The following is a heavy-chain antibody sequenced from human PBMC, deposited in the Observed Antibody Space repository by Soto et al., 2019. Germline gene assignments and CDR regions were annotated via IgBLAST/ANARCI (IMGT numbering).Heavy chain of an antibody. Sequence: SETLSLTCAVYGGSFSGYYWSWIRQSPGKGPEWIGEINHSGSSISNPSLKSRVTISVDTSKNQFSLKLRSVTAADTAAYYCARGISLIVEVHRDAPDKYYFDSWSQGTLVTVSS. J-gene: IGHJ4*02. V-gene: IGHV4-34*01. CDR2: INHSGSS. CDR1: GGSFSGYY. CDR3: ARGISLIVEVHRDAPDKYYFDS. D-gene: IGHD2-15*01.